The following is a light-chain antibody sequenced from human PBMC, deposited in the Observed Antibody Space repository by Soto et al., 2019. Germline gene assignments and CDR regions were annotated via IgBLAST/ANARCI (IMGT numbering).Light chain of an antibody. CDR1: QSIFYSSNNKNY. CDR2: WAS. V-gene: IGKV4-1*01. CDR3: QQYCSTPLT. Sequence: DIVMTQSPDSLAVSLGERATINCKSSQSIFYSSNNKNYLTWYQQKPGQPPKLLIYWASTRESGVPDRFSGSGSGTDFTLTISSLQAEDVAVYYCQQYCSTPLTFGQGTKVEIK. J-gene: IGKJ1*01.